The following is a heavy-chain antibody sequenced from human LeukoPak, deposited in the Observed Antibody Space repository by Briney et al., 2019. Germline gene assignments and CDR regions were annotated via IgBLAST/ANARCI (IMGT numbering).Heavy chain of an antibody. CDR2: VSYSGSS. D-gene: IGHD7-27*01. V-gene: IGHV4-59*08. J-gene: IGHJ4*02. CDR3: ARPQGRGDNYLDY. CDR1: GGSISNYY. Sequence: SETLSLTCTVSGGSISNYYWSWIRRPPGKRLEWIGYVSYSGSSSSNPSLESRVTISVDMSKNQFSLTLSSVTASDTAVYYCARPQGRGDNYLDYWGQGTLVTVSS.